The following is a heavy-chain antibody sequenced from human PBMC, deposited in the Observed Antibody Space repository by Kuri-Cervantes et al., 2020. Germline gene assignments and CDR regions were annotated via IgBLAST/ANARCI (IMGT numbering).Heavy chain of an antibody. CDR2: INSDGSST. J-gene: IGHJ3*02. Sequence: GESLKISCAASGFTFTSYWMSWVRQAPGKGLVWVSRINSDGSSTSYADSVKGRFTISRDNAKNTLYLQMNSLRAEDTAVYYCARDSDLDAFDIWGQGTMVTVSS. CDR1: GFTFTSYW. CDR3: ARDSDLDAFDI. D-gene: IGHD3-10*01. V-gene: IGHV3-74*01.